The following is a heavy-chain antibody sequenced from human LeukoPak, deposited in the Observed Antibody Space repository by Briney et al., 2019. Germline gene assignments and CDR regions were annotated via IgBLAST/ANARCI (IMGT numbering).Heavy chain of an antibody. V-gene: IGHV1-46*01. CDR2: INPSGGST. D-gene: IGHD7-27*01. CDR3: ARDRPLTGESFDY. CDR1: GYTFTGYY. J-gene: IGHJ4*02. Sequence: ASVKVSCKASGYTFTGYYMHWVRQAPGQGLEWMGIINPSGGSTGYAQKFQGRVTMTRDTSTSTVYMELSSLRSEDTAVYYCARDRPLTGESFDYWGQGTLVTVSS.